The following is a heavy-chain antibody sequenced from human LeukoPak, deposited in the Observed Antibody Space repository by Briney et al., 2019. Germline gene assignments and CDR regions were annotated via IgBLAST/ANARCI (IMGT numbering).Heavy chain of an antibody. Sequence: GGSLRLSCEASGFTFGSHAMYWVRQAPGKGLEWVAGIFGSGGSPHYADSVKGRFTISRDNPRNTVYLQINSLRDEDTAVYYCGKTTVGYSSGQKPAWPVDYWGQGTLVAVSS. CDR2: IFGSGGSP. CDR1: GFTFGSHA. J-gene: IGHJ4*02. D-gene: IGHD5-18*01. V-gene: IGHV3-23*01. CDR3: GKTTVGYSSGQKPAWPVDY.